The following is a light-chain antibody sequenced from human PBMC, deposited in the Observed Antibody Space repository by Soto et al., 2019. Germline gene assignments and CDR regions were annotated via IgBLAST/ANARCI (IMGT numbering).Light chain of an antibody. CDR2: GAS. V-gene: IGKV3-15*01. Sequence: EIVMTQSPPTLAVSGGGGATGGCRASQSISSKLAWYQQKPGQTHRLLIYGASTRATGVPARFTGSGSGADFTLTISRLEPEDFAVYFCQQYGNSPPGTFGQGTRLEIK. CDR1: QSISSK. CDR3: QQYGNSPPGT. J-gene: IGKJ5*01.